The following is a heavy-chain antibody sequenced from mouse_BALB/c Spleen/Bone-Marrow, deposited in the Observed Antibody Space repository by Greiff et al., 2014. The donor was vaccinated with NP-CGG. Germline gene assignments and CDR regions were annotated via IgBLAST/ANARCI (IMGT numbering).Heavy chain of an antibody. D-gene: IGHD2-4*01. V-gene: IGHV5-4*02. CDR1: GFTFGDYY. CDR3: ARVSYDYFDY. CDR2: ISDGGSYT. Sequence: DVQLVESGGGLVKPGGSLKLSCAASGFTFGDYYMYWVRQTPEKRLEWVATISDGGSYTYYPDSVKGRFTISRDNAKNNLYLQMSSLKSEDTAMYYCARVSYDYFDYWGQGTTLTVSS. J-gene: IGHJ2*01.